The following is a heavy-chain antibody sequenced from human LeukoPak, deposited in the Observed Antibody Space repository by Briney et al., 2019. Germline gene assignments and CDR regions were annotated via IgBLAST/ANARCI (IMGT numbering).Heavy chain of an antibody. CDR2: IRYSGST. CDR1: GDSLSSGGYS. Sequence: SETLSLTCEVSGDSLSSGGYSWSWIRQPPGKGLEWVEYIRYSGSTYYNPSLKSRLTMSVEASKTQFSLRLSSVTAADSAVYYCARVLAAAGNNWFDPWGQGTLVTVSS. D-gene: IGHD6-13*01. J-gene: IGHJ5*02. V-gene: IGHV4-30-4*07. CDR3: ARVLAAAGNNWFDP.